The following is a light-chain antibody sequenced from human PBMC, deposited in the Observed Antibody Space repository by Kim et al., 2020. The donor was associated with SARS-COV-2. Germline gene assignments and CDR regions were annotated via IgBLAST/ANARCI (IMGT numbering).Light chain of an antibody. V-gene: IGKV2-30*01. CDR2: EVS. J-gene: IGKJ2*03. CDR1: QSLVYRDGRTY. Sequence: GQPVSISCRSSQSLVYRDGRTYLNWFHQRPGQSPRRLIYEVSNRDFGVPDRFSGSGSGTDFTLEISRVEAEDVGVYYCMQGTHWYSFGQGTKLEI. CDR3: MQGTHWYS.